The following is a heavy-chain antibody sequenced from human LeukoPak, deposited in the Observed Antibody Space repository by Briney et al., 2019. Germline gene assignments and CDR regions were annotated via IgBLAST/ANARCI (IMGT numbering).Heavy chain of an antibody. D-gene: IGHD3-3*01. CDR1: GGSISSSSYY. Sequence: SETLSLTCTVSGGSISSSSYYWGWIRQPPGRGLEWIGSIYYSGSTYYNPSLKSRVTISVDTSKNQFSLKLSSVTAADTAVYYCARQANRVTIFGVVLDAFDIWGQGTMVTVSS. V-gene: IGHV4-39*01. CDR2: IYYSGST. CDR3: ARQANRVTIFGVVLDAFDI. J-gene: IGHJ3*02.